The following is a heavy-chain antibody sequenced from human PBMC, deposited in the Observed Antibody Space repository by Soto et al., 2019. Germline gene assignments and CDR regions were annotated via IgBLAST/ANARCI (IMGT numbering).Heavy chain of an antibody. CDR1: GGSISGYY. Sequence: PSENLSLTCTVSGGSISGYYWSWLRQPPGKGLEWIGYIYYSGSTNYNPSLASRVTISVDTSKNQFSLKLTSVTAADTAVYYCTRDTFYFDCSGFKAPYFDYWGRGTLVTVS. CDR3: TRDTFYFDCSGFKAPYFDY. CDR2: IYYSGST. D-gene: IGHD3-22*01. J-gene: IGHJ4*02. V-gene: IGHV4-59*01.